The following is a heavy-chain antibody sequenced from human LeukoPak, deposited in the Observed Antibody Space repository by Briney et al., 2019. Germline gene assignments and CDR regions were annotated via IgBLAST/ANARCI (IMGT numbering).Heavy chain of an antibody. D-gene: IGHD4-17*01. CDR2: IYGGDST. J-gene: IGHJ1*01. Sequence: GGSLRLSCAASGFTVSSNYMSWVRQAPGKGLEWVSGIYGGDSTYYTDSVKGRFTISRDNSKNTLYLQMNSLRAEDTAVYYCARGDYGTFQHWGQGTLVTVSS. CDR3: ARGDYGTFQH. V-gene: IGHV3-66*01. CDR1: GFTVSSNY.